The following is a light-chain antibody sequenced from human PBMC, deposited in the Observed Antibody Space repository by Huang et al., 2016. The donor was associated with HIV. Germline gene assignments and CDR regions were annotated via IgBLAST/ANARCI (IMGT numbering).Light chain of an antibody. CDR3: QQYGNSPWT. Sequence: EIVLTQSPGTLSLSPGERATLSCRASQSVSSSYLAWYQQKPGQAPRLLIYSASSRATGSPDRFSGRESGTDFTITISRLEPEDFAVYYCQQYGNSPWTFGQGTKVEIK. CDR1: QSVSSSY. J-gene: IGKJ1*01. V-gene: IGKV3-20*01. CDR2: SAS.